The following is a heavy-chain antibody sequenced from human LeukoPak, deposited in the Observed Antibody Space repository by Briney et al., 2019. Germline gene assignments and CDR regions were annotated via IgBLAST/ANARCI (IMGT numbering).Heavy chain of an antibody. V-gene: IGHV3-30*04. J-gene: IGHJ4*02. CDR2: ISNDANNK. CDR3: ARGAGAPGGRDYYSDC. D-gene: IGHD6-13*01. CDR1: GFTFSGYA. Sequence: GGSLRLSCAASGFTFSGYALHWVRQAPGKGLEWVAVISNDANNKHYADSVKGRFTISRDNSKNTLYLQMNSLRPEDTAVYYCARGAGAPGGRDYYSDCWGQGILVAVSS.